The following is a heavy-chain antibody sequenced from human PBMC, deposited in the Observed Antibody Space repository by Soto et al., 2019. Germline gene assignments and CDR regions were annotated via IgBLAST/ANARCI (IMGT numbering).Heavy chain of an antibody. V-gene: IGHV1-69*01. CDR2: IIPIFGTA. CDR1: GGTFSRHA. CDR3: ARGWGYDSNDYYYAY. J-gene: IGHJ4*02. Sequence: QVQLVQSGAEVRKPGSSVKVSCKASGGTFSRHAISWVRQAPGQGLEWMGGIIPIFGTANHAQKFQGRVTIIADESTSTGYLELSSLSSEDTAMYFCARGWGYDSNDYYYAYWGQGTLLIVSS. D-gene: IGHD3-22*01.